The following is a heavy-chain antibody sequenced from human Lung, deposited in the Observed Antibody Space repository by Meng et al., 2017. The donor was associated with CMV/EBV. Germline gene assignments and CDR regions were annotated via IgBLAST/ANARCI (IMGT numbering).Heavy chain of an antibody. D-gene: IGHD3/OR15-3a*01. Sequence: GESLKISCAASGFRFEDHGMHWVRQTPGKGVEWVAFIRHDGTNKFYGDFVKGRFTTSRDNSKNTVYLQMNSLRPEETAVYYCAKDLLLFGGPNAYFDYWGQGTXVTVSS. CDR1: GFRFEDHG. CDR2: IRHDGTNK. V-gene: IGHV3-30*02. CDR3: AKDLLLFGGPNAYFDY. J-gene: IGHJ4*02.